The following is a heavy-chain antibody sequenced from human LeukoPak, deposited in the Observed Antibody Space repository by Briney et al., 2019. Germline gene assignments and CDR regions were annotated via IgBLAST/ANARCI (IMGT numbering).Heavy chain of an antibody. J-gene: IGHJ4*02. CDR1: GYTFTSTG. V-gene: IGHV1-18*01. CDR2: VSAYNGNT. CDR3: ARVDY. Sequence: GASVKVSCKAPGYTFTSTGICWVRQAPGQGLEWMGWVSAYNGNTNYAQKFQGRVTMTRNTSISTAYMELSSLRSEDTAVYYCARVDYWGQGTLVTVSS.